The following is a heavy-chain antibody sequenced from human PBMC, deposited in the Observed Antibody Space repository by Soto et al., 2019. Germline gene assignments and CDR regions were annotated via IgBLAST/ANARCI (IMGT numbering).Heavy chain of an antibody. CDR2: ISYDGSNK. D-gene: IGHD6-13*01. CDR1: GFTFSSYV. J-gene: IGHJ4*02. V-gene: IGHV3-30*03. Sequence: GGSLRLSCAASGFTFSSYVMHWVRQAPGKGLEWVAVISYDGSNKYYADSVKGRFTISRDNSKNTLYLQMNSLRAEDTAVYYWATGAIAAAGTWGQGTLVTVSS. CDR3: ATGAIAAAGT.